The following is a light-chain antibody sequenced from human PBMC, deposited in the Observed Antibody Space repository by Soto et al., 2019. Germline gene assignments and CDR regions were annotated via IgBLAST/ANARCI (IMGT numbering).Light chain of an antibody. CDR3: QQYYSIPIT. Sequence: DIVMTQSPDSLAVSLGERATIDCKSSQSVLYSSNNKNYLAWYQQKPGQPPKLLIYWASTRESGVPDRISGSGSGPEFTLTISSLQAEDVAVYYCQQYYSIPITFGQGTKLEI. CDR1: QSVLYSSNNKNY. CDR2: WAS. J-gene: IGKJ2*01. V-gene: IGKV4-1*01.